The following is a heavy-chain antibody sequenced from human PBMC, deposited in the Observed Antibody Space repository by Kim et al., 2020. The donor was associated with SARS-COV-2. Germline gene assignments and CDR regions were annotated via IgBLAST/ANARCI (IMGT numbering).Heavy chain of an antibody. V-gene: IGHV4-39*07. D-gene: IGHD6-19*01. CDR3: ARDVAVAANAFDI. Sequence: NPSLKSRVPISVDTSKNQFSLKLSSVTAADTAVDYCARDVAVAANAFDIWGQGTMVTVSS. J-gene: IGHJ3*02.